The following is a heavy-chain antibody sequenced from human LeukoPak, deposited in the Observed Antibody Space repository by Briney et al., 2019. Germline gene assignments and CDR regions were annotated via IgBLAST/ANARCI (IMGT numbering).Heavy chain of an antibody. J-gene: IGHJ4*02. CDR1: GFTFSSYA. D-gene: IGHD1-26*01. V-gene: IGHV3-23*01. CDR3: ASALRIYYYFDY. CDR2: ISDSRGST. Sequence: PGGSLRLSCAASGFTFSSYAMSWVRQAPGKGLEWVSAISDSRGSTYYADSVKGRFTISRDNSKNTLYLQMNSLRAEDTAVYYCASALRIYYYFDYWGQGTLVTVSS.